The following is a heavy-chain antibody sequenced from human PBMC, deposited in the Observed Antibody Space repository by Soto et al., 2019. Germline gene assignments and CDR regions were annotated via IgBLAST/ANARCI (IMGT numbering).Heavy chain of an antibody. V-gene: IGHV6-1*01. CDR1: GDTVSSNRAA. Sequence: QVLLQQSGPELVTTSQTLSLTCVISGDTVSSNRAAWNWFRQSPSRGLEWLGRSYFRSRWYHDSTPPLKGRLPLNVATSKNLLSLRLNSVGPEDTALYYCTSERLNPGRITGTWGFDFWAQGTQVTVSS. D-gene: IGHD1-7*01. J-gene: IGHJ4*02. CDR2: SYFRSRWYH. CDR3: TSERLNPGRITGTWGFDF.